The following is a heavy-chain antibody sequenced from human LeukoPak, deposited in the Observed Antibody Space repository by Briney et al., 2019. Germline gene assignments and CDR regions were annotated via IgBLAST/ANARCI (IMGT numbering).Heavy chain of an antibody. CDR2: ISGYNGNT. J-gene: IGHJ6*02. D-gene: IGHD5-18*01. V-gene: IGHV1-18*01. CDR1: GYTLTSYG. Sequence: ASVKVSCKASGYTLTSYGISWVRQAPGQGLEWMGWISGYNGNTKYVQKLQGRVTMTTDTSTTTAYMELRSLRSDDTAVYYCARGDQYSYGPYGMDVWGQGTTVTVSS. CDR3: ARGDQYSYGPYGMDV.